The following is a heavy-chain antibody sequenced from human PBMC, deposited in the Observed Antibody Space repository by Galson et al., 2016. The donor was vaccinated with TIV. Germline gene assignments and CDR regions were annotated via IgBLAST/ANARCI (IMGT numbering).Heavy chain of an antibody. CDR1: GDSISSNNYY. J-gene: IGHJ1*01. D-gene: IGHD1-26*01. CDR2: IYYTGST. CDR3: AWSGWEPSYFQH. Sequence: TLSLTCTVSGDSISSNNYYWGWIRQPPGKGLEWIGSIYYTGSTFYNPSLKSRVTISVDTSKNQFSLSLSSVTAADTAIYYCAWSGWEPSYFQHWGQGTLGIVSS. V-gene: IGHV4-39*07.